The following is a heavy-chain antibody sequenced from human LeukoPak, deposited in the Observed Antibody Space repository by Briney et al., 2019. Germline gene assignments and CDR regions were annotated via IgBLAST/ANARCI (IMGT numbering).Heavy chain of an antibody. Sequence: GGSLRLSCAASGFIFSDHGMSWVRQAPGKGLEWVSAISGDGGITDYADSVKGRFTISRDNSKNTLYLQMDTLRAEDTALYYCAKVYYSCGGRCFGPYDFWGQGTLVTVSS. CDR2: ISGDGGIT. CDR3: AKVYYSCGGRCFGPYDF. D-gene: IGHD2-15*01. V-gene: IGHV3-23*01. CDR1: GFIFSDHG. J-gene: IGHJ4*02.